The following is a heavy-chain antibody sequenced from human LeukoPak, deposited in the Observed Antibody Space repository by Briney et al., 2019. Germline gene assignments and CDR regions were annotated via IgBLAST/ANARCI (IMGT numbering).Heavy chain of an antibody. D-gene: IGHD2-21*01. Sequence: PGGSLRLSCSASGFTFSRYAMHWVRQAPGKGLEYVSAISSNGGSTYYADSVKGRFTISRDNSKNSLYLQMNSLRAGDTAVYYCARGRREYCGGDCYYGMDVWGQGTTVTVSS. J-gene: IGHJ6*02. CDR3: ARGRREYCGGDCYYGMDV. V-gene: IGHV3-64*04. CDR1: GFTFSRYA. CDR2: ISSNGGST.